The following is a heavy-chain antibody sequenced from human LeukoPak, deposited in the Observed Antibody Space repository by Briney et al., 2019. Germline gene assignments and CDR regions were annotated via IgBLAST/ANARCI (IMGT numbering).Heavy chain of an antibody. CDR3: ARFGPITMVRGVMGYYYMDV. J-gene: IGHJ6*03. CDR1: GYTFTSYD. Sequence: GASVKVSCKASGYTFTSYDINWVRQATGQGLEWMGWMNPNSGNTGYAQKFQGRVTMTRNTSISTAYMELSSLRSEDTAVYYCARFGPITMVRGVMGYYYMDVWGKGTAVTISS. CDR2: MNPNSGNT. V-gene: IGHV1-8*01. D-gene: IGHD3-10*01.